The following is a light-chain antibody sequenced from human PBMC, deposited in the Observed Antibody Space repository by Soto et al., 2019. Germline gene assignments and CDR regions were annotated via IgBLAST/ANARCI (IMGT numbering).Light chain of an antibody. Sequence: QAVVTQSSSASASLGSSVKLTCTLSSGLSSYIIAWHQQQPGKAPRYLMNLEGSGSFNKGSGVPDRFSGSSSGADRYLTISNLQFEDEADYYCETWDINTHVVFGGGTKLTVL. CDR3: ETWDINTHVV. V-gene: IGLV4-60*02. J-gene: IGLJ2*01. CDR1: SGLSSYI. CDR2: LEGSGSF.